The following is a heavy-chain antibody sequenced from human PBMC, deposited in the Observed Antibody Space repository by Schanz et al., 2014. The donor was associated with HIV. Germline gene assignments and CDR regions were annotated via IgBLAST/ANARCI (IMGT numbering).Heavy chain of an antibody. D-gene: IGHD2-21*02. CDR1: GFTFNVYG. CDR3: ARDRMTANWKNSMDL. V-gene: IGHV3-30*03. Sequence: QGQLVESGGGVVRPGRSLRLSCTATGFTFNVYGMHWVRQAPGKGLEWVARISPDGDTQHYADSLKGRFTISRDNFKNTLYLQMNSLRAEDTAVYYCARDRMTANWKNSMDLWGQGTTVTVSS. J-gene: IGHJ6*02. CDR2: ISPDGDTQ.